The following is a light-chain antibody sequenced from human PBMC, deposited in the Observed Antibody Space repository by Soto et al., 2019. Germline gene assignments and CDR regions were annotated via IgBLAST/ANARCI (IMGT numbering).Light chain of an antibody. CDR1: QSISSN. J-gene: IGKJ4*01. Sequence: EIVMTQSPATLSVSPGERATLSCRASQSISSNLAWYQQKPGQAPRLLMFRTSSRATGFPARFSGSGSGTEFNLTISSLQSEDFGVYYCQQYNNWPRATVGGGTKVDIK. CDR2: RTS. V-gene: IGKV3-15*01. CDR3: QQYNNWPRAT.